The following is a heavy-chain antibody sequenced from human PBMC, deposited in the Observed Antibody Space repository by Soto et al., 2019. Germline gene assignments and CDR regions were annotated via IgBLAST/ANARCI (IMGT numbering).Heavy chain of an antibody. Sequence: GGSMRLSCASSGFTISSYSMYLVRQAPGKGLEWVSAISGSGGSTYYGDSVKGRFTISRDNSKNTLYLQMSSLRAEDTAVYYCARRSPSWAFDIWGQGTMVTVSS. CDR2: ISGSGGST. J-gene: IGHJ3*02. CDR1: GFTISSYS. V-gene: IGHV3-23*01. CDR3: ARRSPSWAFDI. D-gene: IGHD2-15*01.